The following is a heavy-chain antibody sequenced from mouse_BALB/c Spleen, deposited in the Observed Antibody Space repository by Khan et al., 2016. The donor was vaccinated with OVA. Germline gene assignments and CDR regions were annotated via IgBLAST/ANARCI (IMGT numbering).Heavy chain of an antibody. CDR3: VRHRCTTPTAGFAY. V-gene: IGHV5-6*01. Sequence: EVELVESGGDLVKPGGSLNLSCETSGFTFSSYGMSWLRQTPDKRLEWVATISNGGSYTYYPDSVKERLTISRDNAKNTLYLQMSSLKSEETDMYDCVRHRCTTPTAGFAYWGQGTLVTVSA. CDR2: ISNGGSYT. J-gene: IGHJ3*01. D-gene: IGHD1-2*01. CDR1: GFTFSSYG.